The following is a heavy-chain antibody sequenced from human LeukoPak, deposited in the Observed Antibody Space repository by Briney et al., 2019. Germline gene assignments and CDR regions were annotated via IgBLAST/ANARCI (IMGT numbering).Heavy chain of an antibody. J-gene: IGHJ4*02. Sequence: GGSLRLSCAASGFTFSAYWMHWVRQAPGRGLVWVSRINGDGSITSYAESVKGRFIISRDNAKNTVYLQMNSLSAEDTAVYYCARDLELTYYDSSGHDYWGQGTLVTVSS. CDR2: INGDGSIT. CDR1: GFTFSAYW. V-gene: IGHV3-74*01. CDR3: ARDLELTYYDSSGHDY. D-gene: IGHD3-22*01.